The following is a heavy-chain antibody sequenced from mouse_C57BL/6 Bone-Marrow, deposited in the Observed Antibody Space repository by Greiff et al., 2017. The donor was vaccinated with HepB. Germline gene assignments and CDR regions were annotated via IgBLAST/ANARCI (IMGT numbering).Heavy chain of an antibody. D-gene: IGHD1-1*01. Sequence: EVMLVESGGGLVQPKGSLKLSCAASGFSFNTYAMNWVRQAPGKGLEWVARIRSKSNNYATYYADSVKDRFTISRDDSESMLYLQMNNLKTEDTAMYYCVRHPRYYGSSWFAYWGQGTLVTVSA. V-gene: IGHV10-1*01. J-gene: IGHJ3*01. CDR3: VRHPRYYGSSWFAY. CDR1: GFSFNTYA. CDR2: IRSKSNNYAT.